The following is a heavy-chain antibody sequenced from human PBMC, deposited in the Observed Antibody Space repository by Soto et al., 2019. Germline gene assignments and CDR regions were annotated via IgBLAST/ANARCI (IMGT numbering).Heavy chain of an antibody. V-gene: IGHV1-69*01. D-gene: IGHD2-15*01. CDR3: ARDGGYCSGGSCYRNYYYYGMDV. CDR2: IIPIFGTA. CDR1: GGTFSSYA. J-gene: IGHJ6*02. Sequence: QVQLVQSGAEVKKPGSSVKVSCKASGGTFSSYAISWVRQAPGQGLEWMGGIIPIFGTANYAQKFQGRVTITADESTSTAYIELSSLRSEDTAVYYCARDGGYCSGGSCYRNYYYYGMDVWGQGTTVTVSS.